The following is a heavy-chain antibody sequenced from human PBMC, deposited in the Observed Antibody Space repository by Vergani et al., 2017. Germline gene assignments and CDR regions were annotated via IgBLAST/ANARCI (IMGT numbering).Heavy chain of an antibody. CDR2: INTNTGNP. D-gene: IGHD3-22*01. V-gene: IGHV7-4-1*02. CDR3: ARDGHYYDSSGYAYYYYARDV. J-gene: IGHJ6*02. Sequence: QVQLVQSGSELKKPGASVKVSCKASGYTFTSYALNWVRQAPVQGLEWMGWINTNTGNPTYAQGFTGRFVFSLDTSVSTAYLQISSLKAEDTAVYYCARDGHYYDSSGYAYYYYARDVWGQGTTVTVSS. CDR1: GYTFTSYA.